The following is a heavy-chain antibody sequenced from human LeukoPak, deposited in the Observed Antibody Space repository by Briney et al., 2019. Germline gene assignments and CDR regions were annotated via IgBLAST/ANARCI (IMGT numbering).Heavy chain of an antibody. Sequence: SETLSLTCTVSGGSISSSSYYWGWIRQPPGKGLEWIGSIYYSGSTYYNPSLKSRVTISVDTSKNQFSLKLSSVTAADTAVYYCARGPELEYSSSSDAFDIWGQGTMVTVSS. CDR2: IYYSGST. J-gene: IGHJ3*02. CDR1: GGSISSSSYY. D-gene: IGHD6-6*01. CDR3: ARGPELEYSSSSDAFDI. V-gene: IGHV4-39*07.